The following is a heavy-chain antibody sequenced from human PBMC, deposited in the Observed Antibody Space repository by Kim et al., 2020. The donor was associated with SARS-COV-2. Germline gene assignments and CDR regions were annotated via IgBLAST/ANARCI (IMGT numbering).Heavy chain of an antibody. CDR1: GYSFTSYW. Sequence: GESLKISCKGSGYSFTSYWISWVRQMPGKGLEWMGRIDPSDSYTNYSPSFQGHVTISADKSISTAYLQWSSLKASDTAMYYCAMTEKTWGYYYGSGSYSGYWGQGTLVTVSS. CDR3: AMTEKTWGYYYGSGSYSGY. J-gene: IGHJ4*02. CDR2: IDPSDSYT. V-gene: IGHV5-10-1*01. D-gene: IGHD3-10*01.